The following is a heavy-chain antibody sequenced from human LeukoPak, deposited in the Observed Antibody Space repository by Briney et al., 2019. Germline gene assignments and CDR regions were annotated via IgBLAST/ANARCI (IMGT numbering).Heavy chain of an antibody. Sequence: GGSLRLSCAASGFTFNRYSMNWVRQAPGKGLEWISYISSSGTTIYYADSVKGRFTISRDNSKNTLYLQMNSLRAEDTAVYYCARDQGKRDDYGDYYYGMDVWGQGTTVTVSS. CDR1: GFTFNRYS. J-gene: IGHJ6*02. D-gene: IGHD4-17*01. V-gene: IGHV3-48*01. CDR2: ISSSGTTI. CDR3: ARDQGKRDDYGDYYYGMDV.